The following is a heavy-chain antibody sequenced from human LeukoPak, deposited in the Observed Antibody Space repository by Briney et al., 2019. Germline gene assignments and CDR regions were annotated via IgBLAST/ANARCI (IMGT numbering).Heavy chain of an antibody. Sequence: ASVKVSCKASGYTFTSYDINWVRQATGQGLEWMGWMNPNSGNTGYAQKFQGRVTMTRNTSISTAYMELSSLRAEDTAVYYCAREHSGYDFPGRDYYYIDVWGKGPTVTVSS. J-gene: IGHJ6*03. CDR3: AREHSGYDFPGRDYYYIDV. V-gene: IGHV1-8*01. D-gene: IGHD5-12*01. CDR1: GYTFTSYD. CDR2: MNPNSGNT.